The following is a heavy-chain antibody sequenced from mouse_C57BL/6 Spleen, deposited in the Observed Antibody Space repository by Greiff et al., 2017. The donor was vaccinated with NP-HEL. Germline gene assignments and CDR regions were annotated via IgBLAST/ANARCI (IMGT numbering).Heavy chain of an antibody. Sequence: VQLQQSGPELVKPGASVKISCKASGYAFSSSWMNWVKQRPGKGLEWIGRIYPGDGDTNYNGKFKGKATLTADKSSSTAYMQLSSLTSEDSAVYLCARDYGNHEDAMDYWGQGTSVTVSS. V-gene: IGHV1-82*01. CDR2: IYPGDGDT. D-gene: IGHD2-1*01. CDR1: GYAFSSSW. CDR3: ARDYGNHEDAMDY. J-gene: IGHJ4*01.